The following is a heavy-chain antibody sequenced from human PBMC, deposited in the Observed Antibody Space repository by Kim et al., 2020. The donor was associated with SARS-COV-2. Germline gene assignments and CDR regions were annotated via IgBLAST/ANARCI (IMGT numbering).Heavy chain of an antibody. J-gene: IGHJ4*02. CDR3: ARDPTTKTAYYFDL. Sequence: YRDSVKGRFTVSRDNSKDTLYLQMTSLRAEDTAVYYCARDPTTKTAYYFDLWGQGSLVTVAS. D-gene: IGHD3-10*01. V-gene: IGHV3-33*01.